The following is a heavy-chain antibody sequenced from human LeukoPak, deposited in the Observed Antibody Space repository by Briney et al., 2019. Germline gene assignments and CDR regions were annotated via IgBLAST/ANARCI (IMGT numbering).Heavy chain of an antibody. Sequence: SETLSLTCTVSGGSISSSRNYWGWIRQPPGKGLEWIGNIYYSGTTYYSPSLKSRVTISVDTSKNQFSLKLSSVTPADTAMYYCARADYSSTWSHYYYMDVWGKGTTVTVSS. CDR1: GGSISSSRNY. V-gene: IGHV4-39*07. D-gene: IGHD6-13*01. CDR2: IYYSGTT. J-gene: IGHJ6*03. CDR3: ARADYSSTWSHYYYMDV.